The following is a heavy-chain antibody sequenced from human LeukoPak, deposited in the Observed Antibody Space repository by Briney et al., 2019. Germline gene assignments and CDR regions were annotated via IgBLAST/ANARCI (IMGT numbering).Heavy chain of an antibody. CDR1: GYTFIGYY. J-gene: IGHJ4*02. D-gene: IGHD2-2*01. Sequence: ASVKVSCXASGYTFIGYYMHWVRRAPGQGLEWMGWINPNSGGTKYAQKFQGRVTMTRDTSISTAYMELSRLRSDDTAVYYCATYCSGTSCYGGFDYWGQGTLVTVSS. V-gene: IGHV1-2*02. CDR3: ATYCSGTSCYGGFDY. CDR2: INPNSGGT.